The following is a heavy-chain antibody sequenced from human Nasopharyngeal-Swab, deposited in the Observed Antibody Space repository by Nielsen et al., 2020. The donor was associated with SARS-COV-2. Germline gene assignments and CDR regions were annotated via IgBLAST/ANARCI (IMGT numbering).Heavy chain of an antibody. Sequence: GGSLRLSCAASGFTFSTYAMYWVRQPPAKGLEWVSIISGSGGSTYYADSVKGRFTISRDNSKNTLYLQMNSLRFEDTAIYYCAKVVGGYNEVWDYYYGMDVWGQGTTVTVSS. V-gene: IGHV3-23*01. CDR1: GFTFSTYA. J-gene: IGHJ6*02. CDR2: ISGSGGST. CDR3: AKVVGGYNEVWDYYYGMDV. D-gene: IGHD5-24*01.